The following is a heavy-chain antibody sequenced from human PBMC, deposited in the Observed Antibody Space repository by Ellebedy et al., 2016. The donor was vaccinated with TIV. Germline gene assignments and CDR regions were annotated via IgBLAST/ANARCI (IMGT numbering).Heavy chain of an antibody. CDR2: IYYSGST. Sequence: SETLSLTXTVSGASISSIYSSYYWDWIRQPPGKGLEWIGGIYYSGSTNYNPSLKSRVTISLDTSKNQFSLRLDSLTAADTAVYYCASPPVAGRDFDYWGQGTLVTVSS. CDR1: GASISSIYSSYY. J-gene: IGHJ4*02. D-gene: IGHD6-19*01. CDR3: ASPPVAGRDFDY. V-gene: IGHV4-39*07.